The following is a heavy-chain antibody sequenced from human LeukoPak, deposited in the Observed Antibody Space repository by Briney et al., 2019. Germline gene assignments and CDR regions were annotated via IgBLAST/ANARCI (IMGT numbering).Heavy chain of an antibody. CDR1: GFTFSTYW. Sequence: GGSLRLSCAASGFTFSTYWMSWVRQAPGKGLEWVANIKQDGGEKYYVDSVKGRFTISRDNAKNSLYLQMNSLRTEDTAVYYCARGYGDPLDYYYYMDVWGNGATVTVSS. V-gene: IGHV3-7*01. J-gene: IGHJ6*03. D-gene: IGHD4-17*01. CDR3: ARGYGDPLDYYYYMDV. CDR2: IKQDGGEK.